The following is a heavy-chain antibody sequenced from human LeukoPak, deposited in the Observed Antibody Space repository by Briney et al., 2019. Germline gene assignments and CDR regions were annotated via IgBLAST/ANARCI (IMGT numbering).Heavy chain of an antibody. CDR3: AREDDFWSGYVDY. CDR2: IYTSGST. Sequence: SETLSLTCTVSGGSISSGSYYWSWIRQPAGKGLEWIGRIYTSGSTNYNPSLKSRVTISVDTSKNQFSLKLSSVTAADTAVYYCAREDDFWSGYVDYWGQGTLVTVSS. V-gene: IGHV4-61*02. CDR1: GGSISSGSYY. J-gene: IGHJ4*02. D-gene: IGHD3-3*01.